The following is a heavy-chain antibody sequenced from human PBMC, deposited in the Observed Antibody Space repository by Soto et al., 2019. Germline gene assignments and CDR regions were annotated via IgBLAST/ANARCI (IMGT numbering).Heavy chain of an antibody. J-gene: IGHJ3*02. CDR2: ISWNSDNI. D-gene: IGHD4-4*01. CDR3: AKDLYSNYGDAFDI. CDR1: GFTFDDYA. Sequence: GGSLRLSCAASGFTFDDYAMHWVRQAPGKGLEWVSGISWNSDNIGYADSVKGRFTISRDNVKNPLYLQMNSLRAEDTALYYCAKDLYSNYGDAFDIWGQGTMVTVSS. V-gene: IGHV3-9*01.